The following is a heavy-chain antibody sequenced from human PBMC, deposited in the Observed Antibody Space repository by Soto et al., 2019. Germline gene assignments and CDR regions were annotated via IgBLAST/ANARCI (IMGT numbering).Heavy chain of an antibody. D-gene: IGHD3-10*01. CDR3: VRDLNGSGDY. Sequence: PSETLSLTCTVSGGSSTSDYWSWIRQPPGKGLEWLGYIFHSLGAKYNPSLGSRGTISLDTSKNQLSLSLRSVTAADTAIYFCVRDLNGSGDYWGQGTLVTVSS. V-gene: IGHV4-59*01. J-gene: IGHJ4*02. CDR2: IFHSLGA. CDR1: GGSSTSDY.